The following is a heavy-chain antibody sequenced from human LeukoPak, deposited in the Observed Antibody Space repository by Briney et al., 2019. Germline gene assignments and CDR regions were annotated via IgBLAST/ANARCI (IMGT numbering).Heavy chain of an antibody. Sequence: GASVKVSCKASGYTFTSYYMHWVRQAPGQGLEWMGIINPSGGSTSYAQKFQGRVTMTRDTSTSTVYMELSSLRSDDTAIYYCAGDVEKSTRGLYHWGQGTLVTVSS. CDR1: GYTFTSYY. CDR2: INPSGGST. V-gene: IGHV1-46*01. CDR3: AGDVEKSTRGLYH. J-gene: IGHJ4*02. D-gene: IGHD5-24*01.